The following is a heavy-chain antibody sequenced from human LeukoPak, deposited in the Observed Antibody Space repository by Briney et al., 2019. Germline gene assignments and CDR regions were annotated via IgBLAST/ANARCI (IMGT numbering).Heavy chain of an antibody. CDR1: GFTFSSYE. CDR3: APPLVEMATIGIDY. V-gene: IGHV3-48*03. D-gene: IGHD5-24*01. Sequence: GGSLRLSCAASGFTFSSYEMSWVRQAPGKGLEWVSYISSSGSTIYYADSVRGRFTISRDNAKNSLYLQMNSLRAEDTAVYYCAPPLVEMATIGIDYWGQGTLVTVSS. J-gene: IGHJ4*02. CDR2: ISSSGSTI.